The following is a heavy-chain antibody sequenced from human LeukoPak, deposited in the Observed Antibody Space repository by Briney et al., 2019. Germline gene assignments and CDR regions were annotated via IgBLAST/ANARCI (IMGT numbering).Heavy chain of an antibody. J-gene: IGHJ3*02. CDR2: ISGSGGST. CDR1: GFTFSTYA. CDR3: AKDLWQQLESFDI. V-gene: IGHV3-23*01. Sequence: GGSLRLSCAVSGFTFSTYAMSWVRQAPGKGLEWVSAISGSGGSTYYADSVKGRFTISRDNSKNTLYLQMNSLRAEDTAVYYCAKDLWQQLESFDIWGQGTMVTVSS. D-gene: IGHD6-13*01.